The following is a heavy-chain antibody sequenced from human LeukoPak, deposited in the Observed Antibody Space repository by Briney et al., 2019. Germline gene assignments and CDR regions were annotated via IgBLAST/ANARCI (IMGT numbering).Heavy chain of an antibody. CDR1: GFTVSTNS. J-gene: IGHJ4*02. Sequence: GGSLRLSCTVSGFTVSTNSMSWVRQAPGKGLEWVSFIYSDNTHYSDSVKGRFTISRDNSKNTLYLQMNSLRAEDTAVYYCARVGGSGSYYLYYFDYWGQGTLVTVSS. D-gene: IGHD3-10*01. CDR3: ARVGGSGSYYLYYFDY. CDR2: IYSDNT. V-gene: IGHV3-66*02.